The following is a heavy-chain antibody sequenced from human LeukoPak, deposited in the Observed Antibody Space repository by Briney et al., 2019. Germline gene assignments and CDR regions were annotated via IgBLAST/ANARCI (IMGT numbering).Heavy chain of an antibody. CDR2: IYSDGST. V-gene: IGHV3-53*01. Sequence: GGSLRLSCAASGLTVSNNYMSWVRQAPGKGLEWVSVIYSDGSTYYADSVVGRFTVSRDNSKNTLYLQMNSLRAEDTAVYYCARDQFGFDYWGQGTLVTVSS. J-gene: IGHJ4*02. D-gene: IGHD3-16*01. CDR3: ARDQFGFDY. CDR1: GLTVSNNY.